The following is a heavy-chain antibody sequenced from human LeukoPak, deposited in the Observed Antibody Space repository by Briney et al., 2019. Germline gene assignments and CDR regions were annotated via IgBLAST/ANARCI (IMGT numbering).Heavy chain of an antibody. V-gene: IGHV3-7*05. D-gene: IGHD3-10*01. CDR2: IKQDGSEK. J-gene: IGHJ3*02. CDR1: GFTFSSYW. CDR3: ARDGMGVIKAFDI. Sequence: GGSLRLSCAASGFTFSSYWMSWVRQAPGKGLEWVANIKQDGSEKYFVDSVKGRFTISRDNAKNSLYLQMNSLRAEETAVYYCARDGMGVIKAFDIWGQGTMVTVSS.